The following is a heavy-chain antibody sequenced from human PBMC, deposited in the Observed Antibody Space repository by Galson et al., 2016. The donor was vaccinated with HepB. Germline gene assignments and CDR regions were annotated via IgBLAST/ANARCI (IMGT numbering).Heavy chain of an antibody. CDR1: GFTFNTYW. D-gene: IGHD2-2*01. J-gene: IGHJ4*02. CDR2: IKPDGSEE. V-gene: IGHV3-7*01. Sequence: SLRLSCAASGFTFNTYWMSWVRQAPGKGLEWVANIKPDGSEEYYVDSVKGRFTISRDNAKNSLYLQMNSLRAEDTAVYYCATYCSGTTCYYSYFDCWGQGTLVTVSS. CDR3: ATYCSGTTCYYSYFDC.